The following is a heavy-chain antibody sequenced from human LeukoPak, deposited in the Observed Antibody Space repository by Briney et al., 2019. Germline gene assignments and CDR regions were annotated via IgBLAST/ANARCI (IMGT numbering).Heavy chain of an antibody. J-gene: IGHJ4*02. Sequence: ASVKVSCRASGYTFTSYYMHWVRQAPGQGLEWMGIINPSGGSTSYAQKFQDRVTMTRDTSTSTVYMELSSLRSEDTAVYYCARGRDCSSTSCLHFLGYWGQGTLVTVSS. CDR2: INPSGGST. D-gene: IGHD2-2*01. V-gene: IGHV1-46*01. CDR3: ARGRDCSSTSCLHFLGY. CDR1: GYTFTSYY.